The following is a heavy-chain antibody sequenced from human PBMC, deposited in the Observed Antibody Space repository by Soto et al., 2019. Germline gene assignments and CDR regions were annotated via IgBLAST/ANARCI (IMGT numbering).Heavy chain of an antibody. V-gene: IGHV6-1*01. CDR2: TYYRSKWNN. CDR3: ARGHAGTMDV. CDR1: GDSVSSNGAA. Sequence: SQTLSLTCAISGDSVSSNGAAWNWIRLSPSRGLQWLGRTYYRSKWNNDYAVSVKGRITTNPDTSKNQFSLQLNSVTPEDTAVYYCARGHAGTMDVWGQGTTVTVSS. D-gene: IGHD1-1*01. J-gene: IGHJ6*02.